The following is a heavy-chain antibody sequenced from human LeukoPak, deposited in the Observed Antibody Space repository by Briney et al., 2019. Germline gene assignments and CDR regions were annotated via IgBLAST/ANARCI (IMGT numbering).Heavy chain of an antibody. J-gene: IGHJ4*02. Sequence: GGSLRLSCAASGFTFSSYGMHWVRQAPGKGLEWVAVISYDGSNKYYADSVKGRITISRDNSKNTLCLQMNSLRAEDTAVYYCAKKLTNWGQGTLVTVSS. CDR1: GFTFSSYG. D-gene: IGHD1-1*01. V-gene: IGHV3-30*18. CDR2: ISYDGSNK. CDR3: AKKLTN.